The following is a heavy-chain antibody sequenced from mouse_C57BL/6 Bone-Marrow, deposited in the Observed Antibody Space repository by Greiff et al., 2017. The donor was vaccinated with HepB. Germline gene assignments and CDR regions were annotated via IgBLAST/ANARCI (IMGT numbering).Heavy chain of an antibody. J-gene: IGHJ2*01. CDR1: GYTFTSYW. V-gene: IGHV1-50*01. Sequence: QVQLQQPGAELVKPGASVKLSCKASGYTFTSYWMQWVKQRPGQGLEWIGEIDPSDSYTNYNQKFKGKATLTVDTSSSTAYMQLSSLTSEDSAVYYCASGITTDFGYWGQGTTLTVSS. CDR2: IDPSDSYT. D-gene: IGHD2-4*01. CDR3: ASGITTDFGY.